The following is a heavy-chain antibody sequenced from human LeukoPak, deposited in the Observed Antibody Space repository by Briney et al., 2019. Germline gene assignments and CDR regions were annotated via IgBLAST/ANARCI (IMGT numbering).Heavy chain of an antibody. Sequence: SVKVSCKASGGTFSSYAISWVRQAPGQGLEWMGRIIPIFGTANYAQKFQGRVTITTDESTSTAYMELSSLRSEDTAVYYCARERPDYYDSSGYFGYFDYWGQGTLVTVSP. CDR2: IIPIFGTA. V-gene: IGHV1-69*05. CDR3: ARERPDYYDSSGYFGYFDY. J-gene: IGHJ4*02. D-gene: IGHD3-22*01. CDR1: GGTFSSYA.